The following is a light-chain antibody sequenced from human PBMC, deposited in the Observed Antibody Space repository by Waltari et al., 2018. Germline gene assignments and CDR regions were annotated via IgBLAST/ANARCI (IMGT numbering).Light chain of an antibody. Sequence: EVFITQSPATLSVSPGSSATLSCRASQNVNSNLAWYHQKPGQAPRLLIYGASSTAPGIPARFSGSGSGTDFTLTISSLQSEDFAVYYCHQYNNWPPYTFGQGTKLEIK. V-gene: IGKV3-15*01. CDR1: QNVNSN. CDR2: GAS. CDR3: HQYNNWPPYT. J-gene: IGKJ2*01.